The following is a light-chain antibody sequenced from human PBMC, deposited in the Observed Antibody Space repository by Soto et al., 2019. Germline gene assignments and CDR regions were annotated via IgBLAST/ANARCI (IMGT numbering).Light chain of an antibody. J-gene: IGKJ4*01. Sequence: CRASQGISSYLAWYQQKPGKAPKLLIYAASTLKSGVPSRFSGSESGTEFTLTISSLQPEDFATYYCQQLNSYPLTFGGGTKVDIK. CDR1: QGISSY. CDR3: QQLNSYPLT. V-gene: IGKV1-9*01. CDR2: AAS.